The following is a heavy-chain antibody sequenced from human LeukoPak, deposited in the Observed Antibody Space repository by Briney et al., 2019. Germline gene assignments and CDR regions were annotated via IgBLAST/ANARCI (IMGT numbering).Heavy chain of an antibody. CDR2: IYHTGST. D-gene: IGHD6-25*01. J-gene: IGHJ3*02. Sequence: PSETLSLTCTVSGGSIGGYYWSWIRQPPEKGLEWIGYIYHTGSTSYSPSLKSRLTISVDTSKKQFSLKLNSVTAADTAVYYCARPYSSGWRGAFDIWGQGTMVTVSS. CDR3: ARPYSSGWRGAFDI. V-gene: IGHV4-59*01. CDR1: GGSIGGYY.